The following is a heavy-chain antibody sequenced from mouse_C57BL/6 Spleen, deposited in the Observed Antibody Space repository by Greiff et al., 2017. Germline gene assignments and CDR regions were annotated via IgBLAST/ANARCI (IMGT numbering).Heavy chain of an antibody. V-gene: IGHV1-7*01. CDR1: GYTFTSYW. CDR2: INPSSGYT. D-gene: IGHD4-1*01. Sequence: VQLQQSGAELAKPGASVKLSCKASGYTFTSYWMHWVKQRPGQGLEWIGYINPSSGYTKYNQKFKDKDTLTADKSSSTAYMQLSSLTYEDSAVYYCARDWEGYAMDYWGQGTSVTVSS. J-gene: IGHJ4*01. CDR3: ARDWEGYAMDY.